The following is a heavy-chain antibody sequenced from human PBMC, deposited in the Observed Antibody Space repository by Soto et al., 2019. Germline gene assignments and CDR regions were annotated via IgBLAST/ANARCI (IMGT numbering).Heavy chain of an antibody. J-gene: IGHJ4*02. CDR1: GFTFSSFG. D-gene: IGHD4-17*01. Sequence: QVLLVESGGGVVQPGRSLRISCAVSGFTFSSFGMHWVRQAPGKGLEWVAVISDDGGSKHYADSVKGRFTISRDNSNNKLYLQMDSLGPEDTAVYYCAKDRWGDFGDLNLPGYWGQGTLVTVSS. CDR2: ISDDGGSK. CDR3: AKDRWGDFGDLNLPGY. V-gene: IGHV3-30*18.